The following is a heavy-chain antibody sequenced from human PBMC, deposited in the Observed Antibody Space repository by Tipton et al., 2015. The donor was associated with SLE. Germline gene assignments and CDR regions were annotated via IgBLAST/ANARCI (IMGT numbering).Heavy chain of an antibody. Sequence: QLVQSGAEVKNLGASVTVSCKASGYTFTSYAITWVRQAPGQGLEWMGWMSGYNGNTYYPQNFQGRVTMTTDTSTSTAYMELRSLKSHDTAVYYCARDGNRLRSTSMDVWGQGTTVIVSS. CDR1: GYTFTSYA. CDR2: MSGYNGNT. V-gene: IGHV1-18*01. D-gene: IGHD2-21*01. CDR3: ARDGNRLRSTSMDV. J-gene: IGHJ6*02.